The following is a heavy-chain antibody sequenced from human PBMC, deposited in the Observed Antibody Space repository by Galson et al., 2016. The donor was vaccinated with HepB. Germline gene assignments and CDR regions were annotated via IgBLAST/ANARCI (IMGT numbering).Heavy chain of an antibody. Sequence: SCKASGYTFTDYDINWVRQVTGQGLEWMGWMNPNTGNTGLAQKFQGRVTLTRNTSIRTAYMELNSLRSDDTAVYYCARNLERTGDFDVWGQGTTVTVSS. J-gene: IGHJ6*02. CDR3: ARNLERTGDFDV. V-gene: IGHV1-8*01. CDR1: GYTFTDYD. D-gene: IGHD3-3*01. CDR2: MNPNTGNT.